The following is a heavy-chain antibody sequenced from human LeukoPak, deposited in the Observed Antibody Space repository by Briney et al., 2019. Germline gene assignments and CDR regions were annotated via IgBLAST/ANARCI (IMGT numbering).Heavy chain of an antibody. D-gene: IGHD3-22*01. Sequence: GGSLRLSCAASGFTFSSYGMSWVRQAPGKGLEWVSAISGSGGSTYYADSVKGRFTISRDNSKNTLYLQMNSLRAEDTAVYYCAGDFYDSSGYYRYFDYWGQGTLVTVSS. CDR2: ISGSGGST. CDR3: AGDFYDSSGYYRYFDY. V-gene: IGHV3-23*01. J-gene: IGHJ4*02. CDR1: GFTFSSYG.